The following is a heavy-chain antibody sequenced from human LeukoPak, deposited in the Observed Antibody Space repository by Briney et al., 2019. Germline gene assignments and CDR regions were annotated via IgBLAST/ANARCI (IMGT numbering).Heavy chain of an antibody. J-gene: IGHJ4*02. CDR1: GGCISSRSYY. Sequence: PSETLSLTCTVSGGCISSRSYYWGWIRQPPVKGLDWMGRISYSWNTYYNPYNPSLESRVTISADTPKNQFSLRLSSVTAADTGVYYCARHNLYYDSGGDYVWAQGTLVTVSS. CDR3: ARHNLYYDSGGDYV. CDR2: ISYSWNT. V-gene: IGHV4-39*01. D-gene: IGHD3-22*01.